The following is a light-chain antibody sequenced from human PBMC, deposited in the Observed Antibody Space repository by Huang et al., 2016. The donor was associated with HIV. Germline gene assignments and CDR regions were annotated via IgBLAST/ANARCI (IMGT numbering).Light chain of an antibody. Sequence: DILLTQSPSSLSASVGDRVTITCRASQNMNTYLNWYQQRPGKAPNLLLHAASTVQTGVQSRFSGSGSGTEFTLTVNSLQPEDSATYYCQQGYSALITFGQGTRL. V-gene: IGKV1-39*01. CDR3: QQGYSALIT. CDR2: AAS. J-gene: IGKJ5*01. CDR1: QNMNTY.